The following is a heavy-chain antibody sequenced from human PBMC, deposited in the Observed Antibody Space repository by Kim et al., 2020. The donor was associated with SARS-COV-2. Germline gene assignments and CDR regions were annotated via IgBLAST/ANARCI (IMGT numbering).Heavy chain of an antibody. CDR2: IYSGGST. Sequence: GGSLRLSCAASGFTVSSTYMSWVRQAPGKGLEWVSVIYSGGSTYSADSVKGRITISKDNSKNTLYLQMNSLRAEDTAVYYCAGLYSSGWLHYYGMDVWGQGTTVTVSS. D-gene: IGHD6-19*01. J-gene: IGHJ6*02. CDR1: GFTVSSTY. CDR3: AGLYSSGWLHYYGMDV. V-gene: IGHV3-53*01.